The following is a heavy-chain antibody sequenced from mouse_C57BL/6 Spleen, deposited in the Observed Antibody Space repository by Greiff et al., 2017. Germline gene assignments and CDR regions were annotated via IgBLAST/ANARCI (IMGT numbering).Heavy chain of an antibody. CDR3: ARSRDGYYSVKYFDV. Sequence: VKLQESGAELARPGASVKLSCKASGYTFTSYGISWVKQRTGQGLEWIGEIYPRSGNTYYNEKFKGKATLTADKSSSTAYMELRSLTSEDSAVYFCARSRDGYYSVKYFDVWGTGTTVTVSS. J-gene: IGHJ1*03. CDR1: GYTFTSYG. D-gene: IGHD2-3*01. V-gene: IGHV1-81*01. CDR2: IYPRSGNT.